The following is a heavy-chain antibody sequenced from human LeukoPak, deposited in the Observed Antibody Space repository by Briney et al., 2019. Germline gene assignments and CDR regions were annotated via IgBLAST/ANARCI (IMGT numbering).Heavy chain of an antibody. CDR2: IKSKTDGGTT. J-gene: IGHJ4*02. CDR1: GFTFSNAW. D-gene: IGHD2-15*01. V-gene: IGHV3-15*07. CDR3: TTAQGYCSGGSCYDY. Sequence: GGSLRLSCAAPGFTFSNAWMNWVRQAPGKGLEWVGRIKSKTDGGTTDYAAPVKGRFTISRDDSKNTLYLQMNSLKTEDTAVYYCTTAQGYCSGGSCYDYWGQGTLVTVSS.